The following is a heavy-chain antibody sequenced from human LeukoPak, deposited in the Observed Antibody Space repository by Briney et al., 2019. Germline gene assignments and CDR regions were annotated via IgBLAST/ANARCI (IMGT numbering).Heavy chain of an antibody. J-gene: IGHJ4*02. Sequence: GGSLRLSCAASGFTFDDYGMSWVRQAPGKGLEWVSGINWNGGSTGYADSVKGRFTISRDNAKNSLYLQMNSLRAEDTALYYCAREGRAYDFWSGYHIFYFDYWGQGTLVTVSS. CDR3: AREGRAYDFWSGYHIFYFDY. V-gene: IGHV3-20*04. CDR1: GFTFDDYG. CDR2: INWNGGST. D-gene: IGHD3-3*01.